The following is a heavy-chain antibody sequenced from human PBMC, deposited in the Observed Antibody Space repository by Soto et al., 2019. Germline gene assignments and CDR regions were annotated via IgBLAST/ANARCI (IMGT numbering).Heavy chain of an antibody. D-gene: IGHD3-22*01. CDR1: GYSFTSYW. CDR2: IYPGDSDT. V-gene: IGHV5-51*01. CDR3: ARGGYYYDSSGYSLFDY. Sequence: LGESLKISCKGSGYSFTSYWIGWVRQMPGKGLEWMGIIYPGDSDTRYSPSFQGQVTISADKSISTAYLQWSSLKASDTAMYYCARGGYYYDSSGYSLFDYWGQGTLVTVSS. J-gene: IGHJ4*02.